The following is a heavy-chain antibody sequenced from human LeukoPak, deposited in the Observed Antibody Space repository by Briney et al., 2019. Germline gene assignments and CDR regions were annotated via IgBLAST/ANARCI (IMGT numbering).Heavy chain of an antibody. CDR1: GFTFSSYG. CDR3: AKRGTMVRGMLLTDFDY. Sequence: GGCLRLSCAASGFTFSSYGMHWVRQAPGKGLEWVAVISYDGSNKYYADSVKGRFTISRDNSKNTLYLQMNSLRAEDTAVYYCAKRGTMVRGMLLTDFDYWGQGTLVTVSS. CDR2: ISYDGSNK. J-gene: IGHJ4*02. D-gene: IGHD3-10*01. V-gene: IGHV3-30*18.